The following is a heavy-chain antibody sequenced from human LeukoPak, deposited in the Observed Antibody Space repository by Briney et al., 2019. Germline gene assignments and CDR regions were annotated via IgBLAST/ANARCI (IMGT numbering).Heavy chain of an antibody. J-gene: IGHJ6*02. CDR2: MSGSGGST. V-gene: IGHV3-23*01. CDR1: GFTFSNYA. CDR3: ARDRPPGTHYYYYGMDV. Sequence: PGGSLTLSCAPSGFTFSNYAMSWVRQAPGKGLEWVSGMSGSGGSTYYADSVKGRFTISRDNSKKTLYLQMNSLRAEDTAVYYCARDRPPGTHYYYYGMDVWGQGTTVTVSS.